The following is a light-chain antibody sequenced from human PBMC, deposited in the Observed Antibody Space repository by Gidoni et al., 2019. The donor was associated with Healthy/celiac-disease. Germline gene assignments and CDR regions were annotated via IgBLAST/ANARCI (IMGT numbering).Light chain of an antibody. Sequence: QPVLTQPPSASGTPGQSVTIPCSGSSSNLGSNYVYWYQQLPGTAPKLLIYRNNQRHSGVPDRFSGSKSGTSASLAISGLRSEDEADYYCAAWDDSLSGWVFGGGTKLTVL. J-gene: IGLJ3*02. CDR1: SSNLGSNY. CDR3: AAWDDSLSGWV. V-gene: IGLV1-47*01. CDR2: RNN.